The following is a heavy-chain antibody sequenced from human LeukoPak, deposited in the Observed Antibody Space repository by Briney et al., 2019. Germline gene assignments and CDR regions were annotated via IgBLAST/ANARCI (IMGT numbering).Heavy chain of an antibody. V-gene: IGHV4-34*01. CDR2: INHSGST. CDR3: ARSSPRTE. D-gene: IGHD3-10*01. CDR1: GGSFSGYY. J-gene: IGHJ4*02. Sequence: SETLSLTCAVFGGSFSGYYWSWIRQPPGKGLEWIGEINHSGSTNYNPSLKSRVTISVDTSKNQFSLKLSSVTAADTAVYYCARSSPRTEWGQGTLVTASS.